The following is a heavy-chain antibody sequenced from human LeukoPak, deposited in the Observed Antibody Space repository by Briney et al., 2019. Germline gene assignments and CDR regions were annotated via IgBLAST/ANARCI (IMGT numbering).Heavy chain of an antibody. CDR2: ITDSGSTI. D-gene: IGHD3-10*01. V-gene: IGHV3-48*04. CDR1: GFTFSSYS. Sequence: PGGSLRLSCAASGFTFSSYSMNWVRQAPGKGLEWVSYITDSGSTIYYADSVKGRFTISRDNAKNSLYLQMNSLRAEDTAVYYCARDGITMVRGVSLYYYYYYMDVWGKGTTVTISS. J-gene: IGHJ6*03. CDR3: ARDGITMVRGVSLYYYYYYMDV.